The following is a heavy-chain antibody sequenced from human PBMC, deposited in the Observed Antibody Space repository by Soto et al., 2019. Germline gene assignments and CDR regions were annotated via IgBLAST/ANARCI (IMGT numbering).Heavy chain of an antibody. Sequence: VQLVQCGAEVQKPGASVKVSCKASGYHCRRYGFTWVRQAPGQALERMDWINADNGVTKYPQKLQGRVTMTTDTSTSTVDMELRSLTSYDAAVYYCARWISWGYSDWFDPWGHGPLVTVSS. V-gene: IGHV1-18*04. J-gene: IGHJ5*02. CDR2: INADNGVT. D-gene: IGHD3-16*01. CDR1: GYHCRRYG. CDR3: ARWISWGYSDWFDP.